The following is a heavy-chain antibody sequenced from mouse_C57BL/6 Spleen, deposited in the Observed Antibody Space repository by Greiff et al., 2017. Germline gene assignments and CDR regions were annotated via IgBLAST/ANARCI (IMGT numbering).Heavy chain of an antibody. CDR1: GFSFNTYA. V-gene: IGHV10-1*01. CDR3: VRIRDEGYFDV. D-gene: IGHD3-2*02. J-gene: IGHJ1*03. CDR2: IRSKSNNYAT. Sequence: EVQRVESGGGLVQPKGSLKLSCAASGFSFNTYAMNWVRPAPGKGLEWVARIRSKSNNYATSYADSVKDRFTISRDDSESMLYLQMNNMKTEDTAMYYCVRIRDEGYFDVWGTGTTVTVSS.